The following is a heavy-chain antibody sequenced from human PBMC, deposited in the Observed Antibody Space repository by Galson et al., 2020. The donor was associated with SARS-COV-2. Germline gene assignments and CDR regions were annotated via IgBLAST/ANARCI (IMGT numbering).Heavy chain of an antibody. CDR2: ISYDGSKE. CDR1: GFNFGDYG. J-gene: IGHJ4*02. D-gene: IGHD1-26*01. V-gene: IGHV3-30*18. CDR3: ANNIVPANV. Sequence: GGSLRLSCAASGFNFGDYGMHWFRQAPGKGLEWVALISYDGSKEYYGNSVKGRFTISRDNSKSTLYLQMNSLRPEDTAVYYCANNIVPANVWGQGTLVAVSS.